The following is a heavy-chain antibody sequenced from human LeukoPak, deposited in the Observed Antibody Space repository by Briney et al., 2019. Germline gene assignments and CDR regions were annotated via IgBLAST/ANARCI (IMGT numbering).Heavy chain of an antibody. Sequence: GGSLRLSCAASGFTFSSYWMSWVGQAPGKGLEWVANIKQDGSEKYYVDSVKGRFTISRDNAKNSLYLQMNSLRAEDTAVYYCARDSTYDILTGYYHSTFDIWGQGTMVTVSS. CDR3: ARDSTYDILTGYYHSTFDI. CDR2: IKQDGSEK. V-gene: IGHV3-7*01. J-gene: IGHJ3*02. D-gene: IGHD3-9*01. CDR1: GFTFSSYW.